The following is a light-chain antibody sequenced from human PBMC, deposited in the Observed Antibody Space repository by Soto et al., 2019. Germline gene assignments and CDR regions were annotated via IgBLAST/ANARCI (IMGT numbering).Light chain of an antibody. J-gene: IGKJ2*01. Sequence: EIVLTQSPGTLSLSPGERATLSCRASQSVSSSYLAWYQQKPGQAPRLLIYGASSWATGIPDRFSGSGSGTDFTLTISRLEPEDFAVYYCQQYGSSHTFGQGTKLEIK. CDR3: QQYGSSHT. CDR2: GAS. CDR1: QSVSSSY. V-gene: IGKV3-20*01.